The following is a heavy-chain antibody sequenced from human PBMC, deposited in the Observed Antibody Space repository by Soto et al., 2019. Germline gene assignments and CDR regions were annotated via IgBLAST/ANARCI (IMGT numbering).Heavy chain of an antibody. CDR3: ARGAEMGTVTKGDYYYMDV. CDR2: IIPILGVA. D-gene: IGHD4-17*01. J-gene: IGHJ6*03. V-gene: IGHV1-69*04. Sequence: QVQLVQSGAEVKKPGSSVKVSCKASGDTFSNHTISWVRQAPGQGLEWMGRIIPILGVANYAQKFQGRVTITADKSTSTAYMELSSLRSADTAVYYCARGAEMGTVTKGDYYYMDVWGKGTTVTVSS. CDR1: GDTFSNHT.